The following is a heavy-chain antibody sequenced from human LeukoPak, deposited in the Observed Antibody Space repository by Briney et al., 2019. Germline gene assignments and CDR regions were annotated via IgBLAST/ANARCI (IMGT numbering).Heavy chain of an antibody. CDR2: IWSDGSNK. CDR3: ARGSGSFSGGFDY. J-gene: IGHJ4*02. CDR1: GFTFSSYG. V-gene: IGHV3-33*01. D-gene: IGHD1-26*01. Sequence: GGSLRLSCAASGFTFSSYGMHWVRQTPGKGLEWVAIIWSDGSNKYYADSVKGRFTISRDNSKNTLYLQMNSLRAEDTAVYCCARGSGSFSGGFDYWGQGTLVTVSS.